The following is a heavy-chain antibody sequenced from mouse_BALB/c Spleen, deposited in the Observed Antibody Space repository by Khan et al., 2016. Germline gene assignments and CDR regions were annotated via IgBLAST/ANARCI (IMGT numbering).Heavy chain of an antibody. CDR1: GFNIKDTY. D-gene: IGHD2-3*01. J-gene: IGHJ2*01. CDR3: TREGYYPC. V-gene: IGHV14-3*02. CDR2: IDPANVNT. Sequence: VQLQQSGAELVKPGASVKLSCTASGFNIKDTYMHWVKQRPEQGLEWIGRIDPANVNTKYDPKFQGKATIKADTSYNTAYLQLSSLTSEDTAVYYCTREGYYPCWGHGTTLTVSS.